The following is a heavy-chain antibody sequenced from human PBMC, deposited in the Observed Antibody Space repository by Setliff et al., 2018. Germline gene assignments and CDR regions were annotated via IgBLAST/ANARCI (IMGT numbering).Heavy chain of an antibody. J-gene: IGHJ4*02. V-gene: IGHV3-20*04. D-gene: IGHD6-25*01. CDR1: GFKFDDHV. CDR3: ARGNSGGDY. Sequence: GGSLRLSCVASGFKFDDHVMYWVRQVPGKGLEWVAGITWNSDNTGYADSVKGRFTISRDNAKNSLSLQMNSLRAEDTAVYYCARGNSGGDYWGQGTLVTVSS. CDR2: ITWNSDNT.